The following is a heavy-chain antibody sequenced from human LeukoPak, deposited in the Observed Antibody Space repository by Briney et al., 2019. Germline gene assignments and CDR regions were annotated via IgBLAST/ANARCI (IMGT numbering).Heavy chain of an antibody. Sequence: GGSLRLSCAASGFTFSSYAMSWVRQAPGKGLEWVSAISGSGGSTYYADSVKGRFTISRDNSKNTLYLQMNSLRAEDTAVYYCANALVSSVVYYYMDVWGKGTTVTVSS. CDR1: GFTFSSYA. D-gene: IGHD6-6*01. V-gene: IGHV3-23*01. CDR2: ISGSGGST. CDR3: ANALVSSVVYYYMDV. J-gene: IGHJ6*03.